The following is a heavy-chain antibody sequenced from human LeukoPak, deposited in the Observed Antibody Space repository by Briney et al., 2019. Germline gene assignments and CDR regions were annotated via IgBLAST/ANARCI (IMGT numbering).Heavy chain of an antibody. CDR3: AREITPGRFDP. J-gene: IGHJ5*02. CDR2: IYSSGST. V-gene: IGHV3-53*01. CDR1: GFTVSSNY. Sequence: PGGSLRLSCAASGFTVSSNYMSWVRQAPGKGLEWVSVIYSSGSTYYADSVKGRFTISRDNSKNTLYLQMNSLRAEDTAVYYCAREITPGRFDPWGQGTLVTVSS.